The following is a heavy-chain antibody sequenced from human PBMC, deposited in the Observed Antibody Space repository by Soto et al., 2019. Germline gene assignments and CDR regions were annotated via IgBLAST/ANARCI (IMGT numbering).Heavy chain of an antibody. CDR1: GDSVSSNNAG. V-gene: IGHV6-1*01. CDR3: ARVLWDDVSGRYYMDF. Sequence: PSQTLSLTCAISGDSVSSNNAGWNWIRQTPSRGLEWLGRTYYKSKWYYTYAASVKSRITVSPDTSKNQFSLQLTSVTPEDTAVYFCARVLWDDVSGRYYMDFWDKGSTVTVSS. CDR2: TYYKSKWYY. D-gene: IGHD1-1*01. J-gene: IGHJ6*03.